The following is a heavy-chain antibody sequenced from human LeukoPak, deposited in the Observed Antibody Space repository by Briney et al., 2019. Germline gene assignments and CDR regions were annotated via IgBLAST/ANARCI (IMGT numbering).Heavy chain of an antibody. CDR2: IIPIFGTA. V-gene: IGHV1-69*05. CDR3: ARPKGHYYGSGSYYDYYCEY. Sequence: ASVKVSCKASGGTFSSYAIRWVRQAPGQGLEWMGGIIPIFGTANYAQKFQGRVTITTDESTSTAYMELSSLRSEDTAVYYCARPKGHYYGSGSYYDYYCEYWGQGTLVTVSS. CDR1: GGTFSSYA. J-gene: IGHJ4*02. D-gene: IGHD3-10*01.